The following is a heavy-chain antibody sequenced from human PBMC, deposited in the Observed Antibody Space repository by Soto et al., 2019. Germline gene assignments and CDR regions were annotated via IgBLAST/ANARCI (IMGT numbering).Heavy chain of an antibody. D-gene: IGHD2-21*01. Sequence: QVQLVESGGGVVQPGRSLRLSCAASGFTFSAYGMHWIRQVPGKGLECVALIWNDGINGQYAESVKGRFTISRDNSRNIVYLQMNNLQAEDTAVYYCARDAVPLWSYVGTFDLWGQGTLVTVSS. CDR2: IWNDGING. J-gene: IGHJ3*01. CDR3: ARDAVPLWSYVGTFDL. V-gene: IGHV3-33*01. CDR1: GFTFSAYG.